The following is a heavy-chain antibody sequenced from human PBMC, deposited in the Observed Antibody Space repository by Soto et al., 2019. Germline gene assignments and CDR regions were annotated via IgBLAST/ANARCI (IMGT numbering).Heavy chain of an antibody. V-gene: IGHV3-74*01. CDR2: INSDGSTT. CDR1: GFTFSSHW. CDR3: ARDSTPYHDFWSGFYTYFDY. J-gene: IGHJ4*02. D-gene: IGHD3-3*01. Sequence: TGGSLRLSCAVSGFTFSSHWMHWVRQAPGKGLMWVSRINSDGSTTNYADSVKGRFTISRDNAKKTLYLQMNSLRVDDTAVYYCARDSTPYHDFWSGFYTYFDYWGQRA.